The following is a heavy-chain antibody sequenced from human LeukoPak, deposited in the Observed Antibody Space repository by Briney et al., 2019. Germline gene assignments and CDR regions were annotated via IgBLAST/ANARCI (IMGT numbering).Heavy chain of an antibody. CDR3: ARDPSGHWYFDL. V-gene: IGHV3-66*01. CDR2: IYSGGNT. J-gene: IGHJ2*01. D-gene: IGHD7-27*01. Sequence: GGSLRLSCAVSGFTVNSYYMSWVRQAPGKGLEWVSVIYSGGNTHYADSVKGRFTISRDNSKNTLYLQMHRLRAEDTAVYYCARDPSGHWYFDLWGRGTLVTVSS. CDR1: GFTVNSYY.